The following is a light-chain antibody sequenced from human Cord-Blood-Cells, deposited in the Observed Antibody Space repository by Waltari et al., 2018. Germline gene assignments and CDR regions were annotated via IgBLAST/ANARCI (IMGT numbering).Light chain of an antibody. Sequence: QSALTQPPSVSGSPGQSVTISCTGTSSDVGSYNRVSWYQQPPGTAPKLMIYEVSNRPSVAPDRFSGSKSGNTASLTISGLQAEDEADYYCSSYTSSSTWVFGGGTKLTVL. V-gene: IGLV2-18*02. CDR3: SSYTSSSTWV. J-gene: IGLJ3*02. CDR1: SSDVGSYNR. CDR2: EVS.